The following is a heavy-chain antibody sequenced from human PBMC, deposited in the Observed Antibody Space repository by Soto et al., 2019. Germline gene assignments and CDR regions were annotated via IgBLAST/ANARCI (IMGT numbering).Heavy chain of an antibody. CDR2: IYYSGST. V-gene: IGHV4-31*03. D-gene: IGHD5-12*01. CDR1: GGSISSGGYY. Sequence: SETLSLTCTVSGGSISSGGYYWSWIRQHPGKGLEWIGYIYYSGSTYYNPSLKSRVTISVDTSKNQFSPKLSSVTAADMAVYYCATSLHSGYDSPFDYWGQGTLVTVSS. J-gene: IGHJ4*02. CDR3: ATSLHSGYDSPFDY.